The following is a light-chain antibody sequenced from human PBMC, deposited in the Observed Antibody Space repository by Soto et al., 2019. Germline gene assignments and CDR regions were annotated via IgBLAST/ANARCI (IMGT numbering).Light chain of an antibody. CDR3: HQYAAVPRT. Sequence: IVMPQTPATLSVSPGERAALSCRASQSVSSKLAWYRQRPGQAPRLVIYDTSTRATGIPDRFSGSGSGADFTLTITRLEPEDFAVYYCHQYAAVPRTFGQGTKVDIK. CDR1: QSVSSK. CDR2: DTS. V-gene: IGKV3D-15*01. J-gene: IGKJ1*01.